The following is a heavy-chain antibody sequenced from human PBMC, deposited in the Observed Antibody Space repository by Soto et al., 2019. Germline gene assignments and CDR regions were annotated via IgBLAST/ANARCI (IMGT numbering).Heavy chain of an antibody. CDR3: ATEVIQYSSGWYSPDHYYYMDV. J-gene: IGHJ6*03. Sequence: SETLSLTCAVYGGSFSGYYWSWIRQPPGKGLEWIGEINHSGSTNYNPSLKSRVTISVDTSKNQFSLKLSSVTAADTAVYYCATEVIQYSSGWYSPDHYYYMDVWGKGTTVTVSS. CDR1: GGSFSGYY. CDR2: INHSGST. V-gene: IGHV4-34*01. D-gene: IGHD6-19*01.